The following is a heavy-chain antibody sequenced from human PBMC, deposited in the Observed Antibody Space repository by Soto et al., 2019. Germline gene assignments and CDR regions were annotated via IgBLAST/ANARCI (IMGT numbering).Heavy chain of an antibody. CDR2: INPSGGST. D-gene: IGHD3-9*01. CDR3: ARDGVGQRYYDILTGYYPYY. V-gene: IGHV1-46*01. CDR1: GYTFTSYY. Sequence: GASVKVSCKASGYTFTSYYMHWVRQAPGQGLEWMGIINPSGGSTSYAQKFQGRVTMTRDTSTSTVYMELSSLRSEDTAVYYCARDGVGQRYYDILTGYYPYYWGQGTLVTVSS. J-gene: IGHJ4*02.